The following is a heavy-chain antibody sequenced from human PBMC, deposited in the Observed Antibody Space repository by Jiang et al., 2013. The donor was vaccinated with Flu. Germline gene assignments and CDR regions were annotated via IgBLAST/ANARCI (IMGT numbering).Heavy chain of an antibody. J-gene: IGHJ6*03. CDR3: ARAVVLVRGVIIYYYYMDV. CDR2: IYHSGST. D-gene: IGHD3-10*01. V-gene: IGHV4-30-2*01. CDR1: GGSISSGGYS. Sequence: SLTCAVSGGSISSGGYSWSWIRQPPGKGLEWIGYIYHSGSTYYNPSLKSRVTISVDRSKNQFSLKLSSVTAADTAVYYCARAVVLVRGVIIYYYYMDVWGKGTTVTVSS.